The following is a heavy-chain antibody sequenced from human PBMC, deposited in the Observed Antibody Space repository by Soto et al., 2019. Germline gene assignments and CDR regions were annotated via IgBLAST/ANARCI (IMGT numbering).Heavy chain of an antibody. Sequence: WSLRLSCATAGFTFNTYPMTWVRQAPGKGLEWVSSISSTAGRTSSYADSVKGRFAISRDFSDNTVYLQMNNLRVDDTAVYFCAKGVLSFHYGMEVWGQGTTVTVSS. CDR3: AKGVLSFHYGMEV. J-gene: IGHJ6*02. D-gene: IGHD3-10*01. CDR2: ISSTAGRTS. CDR1: GFTFNTYP. V-gene: IGHV3-23*01.